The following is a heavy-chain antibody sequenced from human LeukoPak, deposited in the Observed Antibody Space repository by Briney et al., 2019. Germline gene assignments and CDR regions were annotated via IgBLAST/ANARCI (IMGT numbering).Heavy chain of an antibody. CDR3: TRHPDYGGNSNWFDP. CDR2: IRSKANSYAT. D-gene: IGHD4-23*01. CDR1: GFTFSGSA. J-gene: IGHJ5*02. Sequence: GGSLRLSCAASGFTFSGSAMHWVRQASGKGLEWVGRIRSKANSYATAYATSVKGRFTISRDDSKNTAYLQMNSLKTEDTAVYYCTRHPDYGGNSNWFDPWGQGTLVTVSS. V-gene: IGHV3-73*01.